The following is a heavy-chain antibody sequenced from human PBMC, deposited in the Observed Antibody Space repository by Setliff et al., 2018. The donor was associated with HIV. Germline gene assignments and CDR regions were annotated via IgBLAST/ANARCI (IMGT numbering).Heavy chain of an antibody. CDR2: IYYSGST. CDR1: GGSISSDNW. J-gene: IGHJ3*02. CDR3: ARHYGGNLDAFDI. D-gene: IGHD4-17*01. Sequence: ASETLSLTCTVSGGSISSDNWWSWVRQPPGKGLEWIGEIYYSGSTYYNPSLKSRVTISVDTSKNQFSLKLSSVTAADTAVFYCARHYGGNLDAFDIWGLGTMVTVSS. V-gene: IGHV4-4*02.